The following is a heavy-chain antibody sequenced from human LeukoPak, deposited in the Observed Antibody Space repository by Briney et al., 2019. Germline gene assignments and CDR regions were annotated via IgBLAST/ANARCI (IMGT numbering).Heavy chain of an antibody. V-gene: IGHV1-46*01. CDR1: GYTFTSYY. D-gene: IGHD1-26*01. J-gene: IGHJ6*02. CDR2: INPSGGST. Sequence: ASVKVSSKAFGYTFTSYYTHWVRQAPGQGLEWMGLINPSGGSTSYAQKFQGRVTMTRDTSTSTVYMELSSLRSEDTAVYYCARNIVGAATSGYYYYGMDVWGQGTTVTVSS. CDR3: ARNIVGAATSGYYYYGMDV.